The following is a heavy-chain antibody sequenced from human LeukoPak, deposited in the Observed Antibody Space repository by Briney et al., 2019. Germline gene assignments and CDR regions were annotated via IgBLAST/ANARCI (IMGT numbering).Heavy chain of an antibody. J-gene: IGHJ5*02. V-gene: IGHV1-2*02. CDR3: ARDFSLSRFQRFLEWLAYNWFDP. D-gene: IGHD3-3*01. CDR2: INPNSGGT. CDR1: GYTFTGYY. Sequence: ASVKVSCKASGYTFTGYYMHWVRQAPGQGLEWMGWINPNSGGTNYAQKFQGRVTMTRDTSISTAYMELSRLRSDDTAVYYCARDFSLSRFQRFLEWLAYNWFDPWGQGTLVTVSS.